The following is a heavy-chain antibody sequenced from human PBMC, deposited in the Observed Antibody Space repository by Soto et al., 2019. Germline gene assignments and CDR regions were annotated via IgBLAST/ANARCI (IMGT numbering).Heavy chain of an antibody. V-gene: IGHV3-30*18. CDR1: GFTFSSYG. CDR2: ISYDGSQK. CDR3: VKEMAGSYCSAYHFDY. Sequence: QVQLVESGGGVVQPGKSLSLSCVASGFTFSSYGMHWVRQAPGKGLEWVALISYDGSQKYFGVSVKGRFTISRDNSKNTLYLEMNSLRGDDTALYYCVKEMAGSYCSAYHFDYWGQGTQVTVSS. D-gene: IGHD1-26*01. J-gene: IGHJ4*02.